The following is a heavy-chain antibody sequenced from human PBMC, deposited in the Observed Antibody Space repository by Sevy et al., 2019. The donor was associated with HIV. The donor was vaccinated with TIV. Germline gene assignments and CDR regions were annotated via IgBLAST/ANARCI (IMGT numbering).Heavy chain of an antibody. Sequence: GGSLRLSCAASGFTFSSYAMHWVRQAPGKGLEWVAVISYDGSNKYYADSVKGRFTISRDNSKNTLYLQMNSLRAEDTAVYDCARDLTGGGLDYWGQGTLVTVSS. CDR2: ISYDGSNK. CDR1: GFTFSSYA. V-gene: IGHV3-30-3*01. D-gene: IGHD3-10*01. CDR3: ARDLTGGGLDY. J-gene: IGHJ4*02.